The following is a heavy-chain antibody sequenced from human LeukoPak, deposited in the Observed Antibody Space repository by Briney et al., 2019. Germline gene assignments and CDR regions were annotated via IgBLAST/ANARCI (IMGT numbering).Heavy chain of an antibody. D-gene: IGHD6-19*01. CDR2: INHSGST. J-gene: IGHJ6*02. Sequence: SETLSLTCAVYGESFSGYYWTWIRQPPGKGLEWIGEINHSGSTNYNPSLKSRVTTSVDTSKNQFSLKMRSVTAADTAVYYCARVDAWYSSGWPYYYYYYGMDVWGQGTTVSVSS. CDR3: ARVDAWYSSGWPYYYYYYGMDV. CDR1: GESFSGYY. V-gene: IGHV4-34*01.